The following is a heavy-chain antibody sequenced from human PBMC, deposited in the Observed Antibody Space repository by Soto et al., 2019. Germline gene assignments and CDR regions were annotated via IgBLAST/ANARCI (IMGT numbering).Heavy chain of an antibody. CDR1: GGSISSGGSY. D-gene: IGHD5-12*01. V-gene: IGHV4-31*03. CDR2: IYYSGST. CDR3: AREGECGCRGYVERGVDY. Sequence: QVQLQESGPGLVKPSQTLSLTCTVSGGSISSGGSYWSWIRQHPGKGLEWIGYIYYSGSTYYNPSLKSRVTIQVDTSKKQFSLKLSSVTAADTAVYYCAREGECGCRGYVERGVDYWGQGTLVTGSS. J-gene: IGHJ4*02.